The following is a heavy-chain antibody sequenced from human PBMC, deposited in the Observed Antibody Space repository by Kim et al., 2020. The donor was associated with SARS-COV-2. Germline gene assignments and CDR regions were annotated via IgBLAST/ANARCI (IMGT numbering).Heavy chain of an antibody. CDR3: AKDLQIVGALFDY. CDR1: GFTFSSYA. V-gene: IGHV3-23*01. J-gene: IGHJ4*02. D-gene: IGHD1-26*01. CDR2: ISGSGGST. Sequence: GGSLRLSCAASGFTFSSYAMSWVRQAPGKGLEWVSAISGSGGSTYYADSVKGRFTISRDNTKNTVYRQMNSLRAEDTAVYYCAKDLQIVGALFDYWGQGTVVSV.